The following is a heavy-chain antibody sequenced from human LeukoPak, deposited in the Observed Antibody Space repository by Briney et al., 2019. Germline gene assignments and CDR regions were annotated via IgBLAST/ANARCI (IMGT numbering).Heavy chain of an antibody. J-gene: IGHJ4*02. V-gene: IGHV4-39*07. CDR1: GGSISSSSYY. D-gene: IGHD2-2*01. CDR2: IYYSGST. CDR3: ASLYCSSTSCYGPYVQDY. Sequence: SETLSLTCTVSGGSISSSSYYWGWIRQPPGKGLEWIGSIYYSGSTYYNPSLKSRVTISVDTSKNQFSLKLSSVTAADTAVYYCASLYCSSTSCYGPYVQDYWGQGTLVTVSS.